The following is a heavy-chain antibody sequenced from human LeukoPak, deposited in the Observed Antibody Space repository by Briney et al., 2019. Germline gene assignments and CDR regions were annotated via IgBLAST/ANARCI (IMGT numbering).Heavy chain of an antibody. CDR3: ATGHRDPLYYYYGMDV. J-gene: IGHJ6*02. CDR2: FDPEDGET. V-gene: IGHV1-24*01. CDR1: GYTFTSYG. Sequence: ASEKVSCKASGYTFTSYGISWVRQAPGKGLEWMGGFDPEDGETIYAQKFQGRVTMTEDTSTDTAYMELSSLRSEDTAVYYCATGHRDPLYYYYGMDVWGQGTTVTVSS.